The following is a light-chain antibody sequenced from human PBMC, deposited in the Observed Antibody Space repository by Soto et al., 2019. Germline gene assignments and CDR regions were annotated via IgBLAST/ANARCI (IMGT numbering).Light chain of an antibody. V-gene: IGKV1-33*01. J-gene: IGKJ2*01. Sequence: DIQMTQSPSSLSASVGDRVTITCQASQDISNYLNWYQQKPGKAPKLLIFRASNLETGVPSRFSGGGSGTDVTFTISSLQPEDIATYYCQQYDNLPSYTFGQGTKLEIK. CDR2: RAS. CDR1: QDISNY. CDR3: QQYDNLPSYT.